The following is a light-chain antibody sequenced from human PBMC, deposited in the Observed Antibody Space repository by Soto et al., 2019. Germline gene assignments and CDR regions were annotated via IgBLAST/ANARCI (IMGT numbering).Light chain of an antibody. J-gene: IGKJ3*01. CDR3: QQSYSTPIFT. CDR2: AAS. V-gene: IGKV1-39*01. Sequence: DIQMTQSPSSLSASVGDRVTITCRASQSISSYLNWHQQKPGKAPKLLIYAASSLQSGVPSRFSGSGSGTDFTLTISSLQPEDFATYYCQQSYSTPIFTFGPGTKVDIK. CDR1: QSISSY.